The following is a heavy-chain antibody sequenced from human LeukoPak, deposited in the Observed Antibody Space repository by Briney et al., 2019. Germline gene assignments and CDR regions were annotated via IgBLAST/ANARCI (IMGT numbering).Heavy chain of an antibody. CDR3: ARYSSGWFALDY. CDR2: IYYSGST. J-gene: IGHJ4*02. D-gene: IGHD6-19*01. V-gene: IGHV4-30-4*08. CDR1: GGSISSGDYY. Sequence: PSETLSLTCTVSGGSISSGDYYWCWIRQPPGKGLEWIGYIYYSGSTYYNPSLKSRVTISVDTSKNQFSLKLSSVTAADTAVYYCARYSSGWFALDYWGQGTLVTVSS.